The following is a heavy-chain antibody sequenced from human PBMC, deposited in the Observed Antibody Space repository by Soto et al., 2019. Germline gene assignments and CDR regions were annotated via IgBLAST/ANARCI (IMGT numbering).Heavy chain of an antibody. V-gene: IGHV4-30-4*01. J-gene: IGHJ5*02. CDR2: MYRTGNT. CDR1: VASISSVDYY. CDR3: ARANGFFGDWFDP. D-gene: IGHD2-8*01. Sequence: PSETLSLTCTVSVASISSVDYYWSWIRQPPGQGLEWLGYMYRTGNTFYNPSLKSRLTISVDRSKNRFSPKLTSVTATDTAVYYCARANGFFGDWFDPWGQGALVTVSS.